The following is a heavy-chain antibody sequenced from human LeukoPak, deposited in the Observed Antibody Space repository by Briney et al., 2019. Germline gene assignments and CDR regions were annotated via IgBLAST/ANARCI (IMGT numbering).Heavy chain of an antibody. CDR2: ISGSGSGGST. V-gene: IGHV3-23*01. D-gene: IGHD6-19*01. CDR1: GFTFSNSA. J-gene: IGHJ4*02. Sequence: GGSLRLSCAASGFTFSNSAMSWVRQAPGKGLEWVSSISGSGSGGSTYYADSVKGRFTISRDNSKNTLYLQMNSLRAEDTAVYYCAKDLFLFGGGWYYFDYWGQGTLVTVSS. CDR3: AKDLFLFGGGWYYFDY.